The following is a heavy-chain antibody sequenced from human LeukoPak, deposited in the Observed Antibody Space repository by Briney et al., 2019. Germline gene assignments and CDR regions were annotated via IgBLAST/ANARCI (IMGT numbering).Heavy chain of an antibody. CDR1: GFTFRSYD. CDR2: IATAGDT. V-gene: IGHV3-13*01. J-gene: IGHJ3*02. D-gene: IGHD3-22*01. CDR3: ARSSSYYPYAFDI. Sequence: GGSLRLSCAASGFTFRSYDTHWVRQATGKGLEWVSYIATAGDTYYPGSVKGRFTISRENAKNSLYLQMNSLRAGDTAVYYCARSSSYYPYAFDIWGQGTTVTVSS.